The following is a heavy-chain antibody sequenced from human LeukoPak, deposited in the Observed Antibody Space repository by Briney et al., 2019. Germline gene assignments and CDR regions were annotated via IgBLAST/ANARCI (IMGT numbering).Heavy chain of an antibody. Sequence: ASVKVSCKASGYTFTSYTMNWVRQAPGQGLEWMGCINTNTGNPTYAQGFTGRFVFSLDTSVSTAYLQISSLKAEDTAVYYCARVIAVAWFDPWGQGTLVTVSS. D-gene: IGHD6-19*01. CDR1: GYTFTSYT. CDR2: INTNTGNP. J-gene: IGHJ5*02. CDR3: ARVIAVAWFDP. V-gene: IGHV7-4-1*02.